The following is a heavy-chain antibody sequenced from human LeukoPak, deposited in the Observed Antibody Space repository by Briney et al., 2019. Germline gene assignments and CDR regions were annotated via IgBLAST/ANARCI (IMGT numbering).Heavy chain of an antibody. CDR3: AKDLGDYYDSSGYYYRAPNAFDI. Sequence: GGSLRLSCSASGFTFSNYAMSWVRQAPGKGLEWVSAISGSGGSTYYADSVKGRFTISRDNSKNTLYLQMNSLRAEDTAVYYCAKDLGDYYDSSGYYYRAPNAFDIWGQGTMVTVSS. V-gene: IGHV3-23*01. CDR1: GFTFSNYA. D-gene: IGHD3-22*01. CDR2: ISGSGGST. J-gene: IGHJ3*02.